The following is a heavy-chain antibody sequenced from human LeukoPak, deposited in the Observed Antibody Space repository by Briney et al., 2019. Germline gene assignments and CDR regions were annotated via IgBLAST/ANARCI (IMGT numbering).Heavy chain of an antibody. CDR2: ISSSGNYI. J-gene: IGHJ4*02. CDR3: ARELGIAAAGTPDY. CDR1: GFTFSSYS. V-gene: IGHV3-21*01. D-gene: IGHD6-13*01. Sequence: PGGSLRLSCAASGFTFSSYSMNWVRLAPGKGLQWVSSISSSGNYIFYADSVKGRFTISRDNAKNSLYLQMNSLRAEDTAVYYCARELGIAAAGTPDYWGQGTLATVSS.